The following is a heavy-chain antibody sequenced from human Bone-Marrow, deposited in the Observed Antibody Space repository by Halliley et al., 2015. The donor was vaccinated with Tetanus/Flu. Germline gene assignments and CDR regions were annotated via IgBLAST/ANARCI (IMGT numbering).Heavy chain of an antibody. CDR3: ARGGARRHYASSATGVFDY. D-gene: IGHD3-22*01. CDR2: IFHSGKK. Sequence: GLVKPSGTLSLTCAVSGGSISGYEWWSWVRQSPGKGLEWLAGIFHSGKKNYNPSVKSRLTISGDKSKNEFSLNLTAVTAADTAVYYCARGGARRHYASSATGVFDYWGQGTLVTVSS. CDR1: GGSISGYEW. V-gene: IGHV4-4*02. J-gene: IGHJ4*02.